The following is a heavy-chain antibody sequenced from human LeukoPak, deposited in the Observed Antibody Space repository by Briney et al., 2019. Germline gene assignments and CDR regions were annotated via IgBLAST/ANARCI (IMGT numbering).Heavy chain of an antibody. CDR3: TTATRFLEWLSDY. CDR1: GFTFSNAW. CDR2: IKSKTDGGTT. Sequence: PGGSRRLSCAASGFTFSNAWMSWVRQAPGKGLEWVGRIKSKTDGGTTDYAAPVKGRFTISRDDSKNTLYLQMNSLKTEDTAVYYCTTATRFLEWLSDYWGQGTLVTVSS. D-gene: IGHD3-3*01. J-gene: IGHJ4*02. V-gene: IGHV3-15*01.